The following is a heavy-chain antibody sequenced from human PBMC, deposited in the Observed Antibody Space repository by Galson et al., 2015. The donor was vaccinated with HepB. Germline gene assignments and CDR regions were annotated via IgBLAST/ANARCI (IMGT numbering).Heavy chain of an antibody. V-gene: IGHV1-69*06. Sequence: SVKVSCKASGGTFSSYAISWVRQAPGQGLEWMGGIIPIFGTANYAQKFQGRVTITADKSTSTAYMELSSLRSEDTAVYYCATSPSIHDAFDIWGQGTMVIVSS. CDR2: IIPIFGTA. J-gene: IGHJ3*02. D-gene: IGHD2-2*01. CDR1: GGTFSSYA. CDR3: ATSPSIHDAFDI.